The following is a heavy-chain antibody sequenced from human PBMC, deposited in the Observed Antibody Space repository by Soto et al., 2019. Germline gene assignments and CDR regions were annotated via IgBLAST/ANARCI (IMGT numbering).Heavy chain of an antibody. CDR3: ARDIEGATAPYYYYGMDV. CDR1: GFTFSSYG. CDR2: IWYDGSNK. V-gene: IGHV3-33*01. D-gene: IGHD1-26*01. Sequence: PGGSLRLSCAASGFTFSSYGMHWVRQAPGKGLERVAVIWYDGSNKYYADSVKGRFTISRDNSKNTLYLQMNSLRAEDTAVYYCARDIEGATAPYYYYGMDVWGQGTTVTVSS. J-gene: IGHJ6*02.